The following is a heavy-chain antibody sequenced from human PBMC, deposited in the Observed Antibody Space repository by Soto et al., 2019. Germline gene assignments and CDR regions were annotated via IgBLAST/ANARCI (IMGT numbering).Heavy chain of an antibody. J-gene: IGHJ4*02. CDR2: IYYSGST. V-gene: IGHV4-59*01. Sequence: SETLSLTCTVSGDSISSFYWSWVRQPPGKGLEWIGYIYYSGSTSYNPSLESRVTISVDTSENQFSLKLSSVTAADSAVYYCARLRRMTAITVSYYFDYWGQGTLVTVSS. CDR3: ARLRRMTAITVSYYFDY. D-gene: IGHD4-4*01. CDR1: GDSISSFY.